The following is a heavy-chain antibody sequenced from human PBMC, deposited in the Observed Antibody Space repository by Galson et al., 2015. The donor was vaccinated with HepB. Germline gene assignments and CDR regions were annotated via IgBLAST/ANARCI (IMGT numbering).Heavy chain of an antibody. D-gene: IGHD2-21*02. CDR2: ISYDGSNK. Sequence: SLRLSCAASGFTFSSYAMHWVRQAPGKGLEWVAVISYDGSNKYYADSVKGRFTISRDNSKNTLFLQMNSLRAEDTAVYYCAREHIVVVTADDAFDIWGQGTMVTVSS. CDR3: AREHIVVVTADDAFDI. V-gene: IGHV3-30-3*01. J-gene: IGHJ3*02. CDR1: GFTFSSYA.